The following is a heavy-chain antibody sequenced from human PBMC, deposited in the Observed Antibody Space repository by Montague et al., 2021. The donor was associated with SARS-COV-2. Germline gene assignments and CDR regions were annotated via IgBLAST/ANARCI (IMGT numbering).Heavy chain of an antibody. J-gene: IGHJ4*02. CDR2: IYYSGST. D-gene: IGHD4-23*01. CDR1: GCSVSSRSYY. V-gene: IGHV4-39*01. CDR3: ARRGDYGGPGFDY. Sequence: SETLSLTCTVSGCSVSSRSYYWGWIRQPPGKGLEWIGSIYYSGSTHYHPSLKSRVTISVDTSKNQFSLKLSSVTAADTAVYYCARRGDYGGPGFDYWGQGTLVSVSS.